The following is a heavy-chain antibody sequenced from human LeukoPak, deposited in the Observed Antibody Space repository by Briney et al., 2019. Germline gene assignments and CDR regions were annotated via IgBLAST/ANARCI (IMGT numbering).Heavy chain of an antibody. J-gene: IGHJ6*02. V-gene: IGHV1-8*01. Sequence: NPNSGNTGYAQKFQGRVTMTRNTSISTAYMELSSLRSEDTAVYYCARGLFVVDYYYYGMDVWGQGTTVTVSS. CDR2: NPNSGNT. CDR3: ARGLFVVDYYYYGMDV. D-gene: IGHD2-2*01.